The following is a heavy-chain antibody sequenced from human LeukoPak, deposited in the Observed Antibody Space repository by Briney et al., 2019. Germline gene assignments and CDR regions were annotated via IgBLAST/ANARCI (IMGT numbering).Heavy chain of an antibody. V-gene: IGHV3-23*01. Sequence: GGSLRLSCAASGFTFSSYAMSWVRQAPGKGLEWVSAISGSGGSTYYADSVKGRFTISRDNSKNTLYLQMNSLRAEDTAVYYCAKEDYDFWSGYYSANYFDYWGQGTLVTVSS. CDR3: AKEDYDFWSGYYSANYFDY. CDR2: ISGSGGST. D-gene: IGHD3-3*01. CDR1: GFTFSSYA. J-gene: IGHJ4*02.